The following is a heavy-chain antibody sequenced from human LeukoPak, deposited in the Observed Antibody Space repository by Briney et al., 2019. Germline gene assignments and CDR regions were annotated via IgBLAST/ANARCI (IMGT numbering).Heavy chain of an antibody. Sequence: SETLSLTCTVSGGSISSYYWSWIRQPPRKGLEWIGYIYYSGSTNYNPSLKSRVTISVDTSKNQFSLKLSSVTAADTAVYYCARGLHYDFWSGYHRPNAFDYWGQGTLVTVSS. CDR3: ARGLHYDFWSGYHRPNAFDY. CDR2: IYYSGST. D-gene: IGHD3-3*01. CDR1: GGSISSYY. J-gene: IGHJ4*02. V-gene: IGHV4-59*12.